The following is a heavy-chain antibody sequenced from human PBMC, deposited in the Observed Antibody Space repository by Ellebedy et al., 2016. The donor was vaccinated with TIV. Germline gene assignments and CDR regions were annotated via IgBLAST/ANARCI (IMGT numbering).Heavy chain of an antibody. CDR3: ARVLRATSGMDV. CDR2: INPDSGGT. V-gene: IGHV1-2*02. D-gene: IGHD4/OR15-4a*01. J-gene: IGHJ6*02. Sequence: ASVKVSCKASGYTFTANYMHWVRQAPGQGLEWMGWINPDSGGTNFAQKFQGRVTMTRDTSVNTAYMELSRLQSDDTALYYCARVLRATSGMDVWGQGTTVTVS. CDR1: GYTFTANY.